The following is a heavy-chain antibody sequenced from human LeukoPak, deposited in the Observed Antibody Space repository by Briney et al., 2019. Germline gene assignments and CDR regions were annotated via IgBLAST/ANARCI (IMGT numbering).Heavy chain of an antibody. D-gene: IGHD4-17*01. CDR3: ASRAAVQPYNWFDR. J-gene: IGHJ5*02. Sequence: GESLMISCKGSGYTFISNWITWVRQMPGKGLEWMGRIDPSDSYTNYSPSFQGHVAISADKSTSTAYLQWSSLPASDTAMSYCASRAAVQPYNWFDRRGRG. CDR1: GYTFISNW. CDR2: IDPSDSYT. V-gene: IGHV5-10-1*01.